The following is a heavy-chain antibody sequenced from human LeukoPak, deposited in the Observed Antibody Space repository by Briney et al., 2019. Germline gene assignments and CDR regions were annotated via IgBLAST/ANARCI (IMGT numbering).Heavy chain of an antibody. CDR3: ARDLSPVVVAAFDY. CDR1: GFTFSSYA. J-gene: IGHJ4*02. V-gene: IGHV3-30-3*01. Sequence: PGGSLRLSCAASGFTFSSYAMHWVRQAPGKGLEWVAVISYDRSNKYYADSVKGRFTISRDNSKNTLYLQMNSLRAEDTAVYYCARDLSPVVVAAFDYWGQGTLVTVSS. D-gene: IGHD2-15*01. CDR2: ISYDRSNK.